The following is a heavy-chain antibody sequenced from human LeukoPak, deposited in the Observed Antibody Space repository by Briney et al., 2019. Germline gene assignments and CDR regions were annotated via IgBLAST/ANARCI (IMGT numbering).Heavy chain of an antibody. J-gene: IGHJ4*02. Sequence: ASVKVSCKASGYTFTSYYLSWVRQAPGQGLEWMGIINPSCGSPSSAQKFQGRVTMTRATSTSTVYMELSSLRSEDTAVYYCARRSLGYWGQGTLVTVSS. CDR3: ARRSLGY. V-gene: IGHV1-46*01. CDR1: GYTFTSYY. CDR2: INPSCGSP.